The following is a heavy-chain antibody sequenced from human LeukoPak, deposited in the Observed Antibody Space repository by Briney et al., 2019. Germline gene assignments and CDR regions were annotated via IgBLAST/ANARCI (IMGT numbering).Heavy chain of an antibody. D-gene: IGHD5-12*01. CDR1: GGTFSSYA. J-gene: IGHJ6*03. CDR3: ASCYDESRYYYYMDV. V-gene: IGHV1-69*06. Sequence: ASVKVSCKASGGTFSSYAISWVRQAPGQGLEWMGGIIPIFGTANYAQKFQGRVTITADKSTSTAYMELSSLRSEDTAVYYYASCYDESRYYYYMDVWGKGTTVTISS. CDR2: IIPIFGTA.